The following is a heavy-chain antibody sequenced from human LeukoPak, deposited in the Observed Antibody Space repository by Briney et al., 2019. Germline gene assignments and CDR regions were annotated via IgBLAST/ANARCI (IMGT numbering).Heavy chain of an antibody. J-gene: IGHJ4*02. V-gene: IGHV4-59*01. D-gene: IGHD3-10*01. CDR2: IYYSGST. CDR1: GGSISSYY. Sequence: SETLSLTCTVSGGSISSYYWSWIRQPPGKGLEWIGYIYYSGSTNYNPSLKSRVTISVDTSKNQFSLKLSSVTAADTAVYYCARGTGWFGELLPLDYWGQGTLVTVSS. CDR3: ARGTGWFGELLPLDY.